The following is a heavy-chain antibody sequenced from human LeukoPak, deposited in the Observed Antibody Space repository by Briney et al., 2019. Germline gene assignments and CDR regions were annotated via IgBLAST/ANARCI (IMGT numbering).Heavy chain of an antibody. V-gene: IGHV4-34*01. D-gene: IGHD1-26*01. CDR2: INHSGST. Sequence: SETLSLTCAVYGGSFSGYYWSWIRQPPGKGLEWIGEINHSGSTDYNPSLKSRVTISVDTSKNQFSLKLSSVTAADTAVYYCARAKSVGAYDYWGQGTLVTVSS. CDR3: ARAKSVGAYDY. CDR1: GGSFSGYY. J-gene: IGHJ4*02.